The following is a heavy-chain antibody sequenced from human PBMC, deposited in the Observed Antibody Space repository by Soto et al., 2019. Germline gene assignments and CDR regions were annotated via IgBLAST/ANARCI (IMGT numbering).Heavy chain of an antibody. J-gene: IGHJ6*02. CDR2: INHSGST. CDR3: ARAQMYYYGSGSYYVNYYYYDGMDV. Sequence: PSETLSLTCAVNGRSFSGYYWSWIRQPPGEGLEWIGEINHSGSTNYNPSLKSRVTISVDTSKNQFSLKLSSVTAADTAVYYCARAQMYYYGSGSYYVNYYYYDGMDVWGQGTTVT. CDR1: GRSFSGYY. D-gene: IGHD3-10*01. V-gene: IGHV4-34*01.